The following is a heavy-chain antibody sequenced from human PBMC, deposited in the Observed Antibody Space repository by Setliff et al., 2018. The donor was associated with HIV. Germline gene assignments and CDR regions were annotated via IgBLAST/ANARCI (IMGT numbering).Heavy chain of an antibody. D-gene: IGHD2-8*01. CDR2: IVPILNIA. CDR1: GGTFGNYG. V-gene: IGHV1-69*10. Sequence: SVKVSCKASGGTFGNYGVGWVRQAPGQGLEWVGGIVPILNIANYAQEFQGRATITADKSTSTVYMEVRDLKPDDTALYYCARGWSEGTHLFQVEYFQHWGQ. J-gene: IGHJ1*01. CDR3: ARGWSEGTHLFQVEYFQH.